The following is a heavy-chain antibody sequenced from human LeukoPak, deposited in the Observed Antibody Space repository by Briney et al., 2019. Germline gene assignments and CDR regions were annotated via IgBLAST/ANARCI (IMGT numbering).Heavy chain of an antibody. CDR3: ARDLEGAGYTEDY. CDR1: GFTFSSYS. CDR2: ISSSSSTI. J-gene: IGHJ4*02. Sequence: PGGSLRLSCAASGFTFSSYSMNWVRQAPGKGLEWVSYISSSSSTIYYADSVKGRFTISRDNAKNSLYLQMNSLRAEDTAVYYCARDLEGAGYTEDYWGQGTLVTVSP. D-gene: IGHD1-1*01. V-gene: IGHV3-48*01.